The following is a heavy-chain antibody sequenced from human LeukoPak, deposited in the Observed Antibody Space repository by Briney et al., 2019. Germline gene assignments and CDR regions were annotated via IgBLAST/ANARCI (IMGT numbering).Heavy chain of an antibody. CDR3: ARAGGATLTWFDP. CDR2: IIPIFGTA. J-gene: IGHJ5*02. D-gene: IGHD1-26*01. CDR1: GGTYSSYA. Sequence: GSSVKVSCKASGGTYSSYAISWVRQAPGQGLEWMGGIIPIFGTANYAQKFQGRVTITADESTSTAYMELSSLRSEDTAVYYCARAGGATLTWFDPWGQGTLVTVSS. V-gene: IGHV1-69*01.